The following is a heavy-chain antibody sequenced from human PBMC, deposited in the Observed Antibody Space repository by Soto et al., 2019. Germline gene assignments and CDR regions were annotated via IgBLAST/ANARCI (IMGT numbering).Heavy chain of an antibody. CDR1: GFTFSSYW. CDR3: ARDRRLGTMVRGVIMAYDYYYYGMDV. Sequence: PGGSLRLSCAASGFTFSSYWMSWVRQAPGKGLEWVANIKKDGSENYYVASVKGRFTISRDNAKNSLYLQMNSLRAEDTAVYYCARDRRLGTMVRGVIMAYDYYYYGMDVWGQGTTVTVSS. D-gene: IGHD3-10*01. V-gene: IGHV3-7*01. CDR2: IKKDGSEN. J-gene: IGHJ6*02.